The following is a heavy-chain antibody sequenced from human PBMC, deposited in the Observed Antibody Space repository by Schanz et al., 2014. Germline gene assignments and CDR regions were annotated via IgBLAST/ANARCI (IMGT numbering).Heavy chain of an antibody. CDR3: ANNWNLDY. Sequence: EVHLVESGGGLVQPGGSLRLSCAASTFTFDHYAMTWVRQAPGKGLEWVAAISGRDGSTYYADSVRGRFTISRDNSKNTLYLQMNSLRAEDTAVYYCANNWNLDYWGQGTLVTVSS. V-gene: IGHV3-23*04. CDR2: ISGRDGST. CDR1: TFTFDHYA. D-gene: IGHD1-20*01. J-gene: IGHJ4*02.